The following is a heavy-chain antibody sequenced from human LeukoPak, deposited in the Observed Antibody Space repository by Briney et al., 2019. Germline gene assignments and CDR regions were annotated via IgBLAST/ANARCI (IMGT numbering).Heavy chain of an antibody. CDR1: GVTVSSNY. J-gene: IGHJ4*02. Sequence: GGSPRLSCAASGVTVSSNYMTWVRQAPGKGLEWVSVIHKNAITYYADSVKGRFTISRDNAENSLYLQMNSLRAEDTAVYYCAKNIGGFDYWGQGTLVTVSS. CDR2: IHKNAIT. CDR3: AKNIGGFDY. D-gene: IGHD4-23*01. V-gene: IGHV3-53*01.